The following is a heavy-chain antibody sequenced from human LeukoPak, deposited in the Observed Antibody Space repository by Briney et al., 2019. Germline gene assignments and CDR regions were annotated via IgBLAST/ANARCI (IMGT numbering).Heavy chain of an antibody. J-gene: IGHJ3*02. CDR2: ISSSGSTI. Sequence: GGSLRLSCAASGFTFSDYYMSWIRPAPGKGLEWVSYISSSGSTIYYADSVKGRFTISRDNAKNSLYLQMNSLRAEDTAVYYCARGLIAYVHDAFDIWGQGTMVTVSS. CDR3: ARGLIAYVHDAFDI. V-gene: IGHV3-11*01. D-gene: IGHD2-8*01. CDR1: GFTFSDYY.